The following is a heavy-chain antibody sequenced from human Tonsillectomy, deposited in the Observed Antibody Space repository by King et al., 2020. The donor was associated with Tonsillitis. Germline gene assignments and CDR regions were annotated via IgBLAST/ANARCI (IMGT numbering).Heavy chain of an antibody. D-gene: IGHD3-16*02. CDR3: ATSPRGELSLLGAFDI. J-gene: IGHJ3*02. V-gene: IGHV4-34*01. CDR2: INHSGST. CDR1: GGSFSGYY. Sequence: VQLQQWGAGLLKPSETLSLTCAVYGGSFSGYYWSWIRQPPGKGLEWIGEINHSGSTNYNPSLKSRVTISVDTSKNQLSLKLNSVAAADTAVYYCATSPRGELSLLGAFDIWGQGTMVTVSS.